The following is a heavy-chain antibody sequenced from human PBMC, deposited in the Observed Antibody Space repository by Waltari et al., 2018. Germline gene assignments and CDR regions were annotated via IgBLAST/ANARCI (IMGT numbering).Heavy chain of an antibody. V-gene: IGHV1-69*10. D-gene: IGHD6-6*01. CDR2: IIPILGIA. Sequence: QVQLVQSGAEVKKPGSSVKVSCKASGGTFSSYAISWVRQAPGQGLEWMGGIIPILGIANYAQKFQGRVTITADKSTSTAYMGLSSLRSEDTAVYYCARGPSIAARPRYFQHWGQGTLVTVSS. J-gene: IGHJ1*01. CDR3: ARGPSIAARPRYFQH. CDR1: GGTFSSYA.